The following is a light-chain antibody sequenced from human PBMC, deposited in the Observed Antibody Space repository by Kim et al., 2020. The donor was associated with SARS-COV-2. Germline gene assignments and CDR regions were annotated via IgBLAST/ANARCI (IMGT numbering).Light chain of an antibody. CDR1: QTVRNSY. Sequence: EIVLTQSPGTLSLSSGESATLSCRASQTVRNSYLAWYQQKPGQAPRVLIYGASNRATGIPDRFSGSGSGTDFTLTISRLEPEDFAVYYCQQYGTSFPLTFGGGTKLEI. CDR3: QQYGTSFPLT. J-gene: IGKJ4*01. V-gene: IGKV3-20*01. CDR2: GAS.